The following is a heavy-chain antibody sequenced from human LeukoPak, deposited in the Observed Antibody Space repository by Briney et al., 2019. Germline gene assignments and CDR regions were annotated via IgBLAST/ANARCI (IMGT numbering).Heavy chain of an antibody. CDR2: IYYSGST. V-gene: IGHV4-59*08. J-gene: IGHJ2*01. CDR3: ARQGGGFWYFDL. Sequence: PSETLSLTCTVSGGSISSYYWSWIRQPPGKGLEWIGYIYYSGSTNYNPSLKSRVTISVDPSKNQFSLKLSSVTAADTAVYYCARQGGGFWYFDLWGRGTLVTVSS. D-gene: IGHD6-25*01. CDR1: GGSISSYY.